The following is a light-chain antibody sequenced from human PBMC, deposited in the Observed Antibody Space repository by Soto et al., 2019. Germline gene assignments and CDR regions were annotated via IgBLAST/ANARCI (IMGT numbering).Light chain of an antibody. V-gene: IGKV1-5*01. CDR2: DAS. Sequence: DIHMTQSPSTLCASIGDRVTITCRASESIRTWLAWYQHKPGKAPKFLIYDASSLESGVPSRFSGSGSGTEFTLTISNLQPDDFATYFCQQYNNYPRTFGQGTKV. CDR3: QQYNNYPRT. CDR1: ESIRTW. J-gene: IGKJ1*01.